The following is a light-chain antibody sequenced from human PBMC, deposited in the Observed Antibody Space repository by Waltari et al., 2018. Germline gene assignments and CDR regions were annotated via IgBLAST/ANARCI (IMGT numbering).Light chain of an antibody. V-gene: IGKV1-9*01. CDR3: QQRNSDPPA. J-gene: IGKJ3*01. CDR2: AAS. Sequence: DIQLTQSPSFLSASVGDRVTITCRASQGSSSELACYQQKPGEAPKLLIYAASTLQRGVPSRCSGRGSGAEFSLTSSSLQPEDSATYYCQQRNSDPPAFGPGTKVDIK. CDR1: QGSSSE.